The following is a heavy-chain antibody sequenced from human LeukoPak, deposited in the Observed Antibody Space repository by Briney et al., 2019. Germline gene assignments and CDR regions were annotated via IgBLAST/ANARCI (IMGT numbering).Heavy chain of an antibody. CDR3: ARVSVVVAANDY. J-gene: IGHJ4*02. V-gene: IGHV1-18*01. CDR1: GYTFTRYG. CDR2: ISAYNGNT. Sequence: ASVKVSCKASGYTFTRYGISWVRQAPGQGLEWMGWISAYNGNTNYEQKLQGRVTMTTDTSTSTAYMELRSLRSDDTAVYYCARVSVVVAANDYWGQGTLVTVSS. D-gene: IGHD2-15*01.